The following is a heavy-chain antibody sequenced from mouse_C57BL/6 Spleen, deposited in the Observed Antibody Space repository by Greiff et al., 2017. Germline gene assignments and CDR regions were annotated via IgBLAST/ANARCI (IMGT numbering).Heavy chain of an antibody. CDR1: GYTFTDYY. Sequence: QVQLQQSGPELVKPGASVKISCKASGYTFTDYYINWVKQRPGQGLEWIGWIFPGSGSTYYNEKFKGKATLTVDKSSSTAYMLLSSLTSEDSAVYFCASSITTVVGPYAMDYWGQGISVTVSS. CDR3: ASSITTVVGPYAMDY. V-gene: IGHV1-75*01. J-gene: IGHJ4*01. CDR2: IFPGSGST. D-gene: IGHD1-1*01.